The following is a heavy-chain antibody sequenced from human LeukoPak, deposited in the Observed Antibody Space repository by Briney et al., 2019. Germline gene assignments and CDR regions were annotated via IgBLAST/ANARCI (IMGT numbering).Heavy chain of an antibody. V-gene: IGHV3-23*01. CDR1: GFTFGSYA. J-gene: IGHJ4*02. CDR2: IFGSGGSP. D-gene: IGHD1-1*01. CDR3: VEGRTTGTVPFDY. Sequence: GGSLRLSCEASGFTFGSYAMYWVRQAPGKGLEWVAGIFGSGGSPHYADSVKGRFTISRDNSRDTLYLQMNSLRAEDTAVYYCVEGRTTGTVPFDYWGQGTLVTVSS.